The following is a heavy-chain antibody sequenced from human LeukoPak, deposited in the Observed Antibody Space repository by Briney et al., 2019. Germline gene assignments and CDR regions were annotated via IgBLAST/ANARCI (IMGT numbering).Heavy chain of an antibody. J-gene: IGHJ4*02. CDR2: IYYSGST. CDR3: ARSYDFWSGYYSRTGFDY. D-gene: IGHD3-3*01. Sequence: PSETLSLTCTVSGGSISSYYWSWIRQPPGKGLEWIGYIYYSGSTNYNPSLKSRVTISVDTSKNQFSLKLSSVTAADTAVYYCARSYDFWSGYYSRTGFDYWGQGTLVTVSS. CDR1: GGSISSYY. V-gene: IGHV4-59*01.